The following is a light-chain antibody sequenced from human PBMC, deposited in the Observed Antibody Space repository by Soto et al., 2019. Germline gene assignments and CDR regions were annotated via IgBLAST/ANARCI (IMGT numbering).Light chain of an antibody. CDR1: QSVSSSY. V-gene: IGKV3-20*01. J-gene: IGKJ1*01. CDR3: LQYGSSPGT. Sequence: EIVLTQSPGTLSLSPGERATLSCRASQSVSSSYLAWYQQKPGQAPMLLIYGASSRATGITDRFSGSGSGTEFTLTISRLEPEDFAVYYCLQYGSSPGTFGQGTKVEIK. CDR2: GAS.